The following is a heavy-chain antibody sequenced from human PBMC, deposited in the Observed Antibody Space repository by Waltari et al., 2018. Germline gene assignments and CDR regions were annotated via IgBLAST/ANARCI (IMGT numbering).Heavy chain of an antibody. V-gene: IGHV3-49*04. D-gene: IGHD6-25*01. Sequence: EVQLVESGGGLVQPGRSLRLSCTASGFTFDNYAMSWVRQAPGKGLKWIGVIREKAYGGTTEYSTSVKGRFTISRDDSKSIAYLQMNSLKTEDTAVYYCTRGEYAAPYFDYWGQGTLVTVSS. CDR2: IREKAYGGTT. CDR1: GFTFDNYA. J-gene: IGHJ4*02. CDR3: TRGEYAAPYFDY.